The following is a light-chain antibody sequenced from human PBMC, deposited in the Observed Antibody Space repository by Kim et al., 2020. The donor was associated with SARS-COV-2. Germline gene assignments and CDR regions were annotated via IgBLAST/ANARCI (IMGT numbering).Light chain of an antibody. Sequence: ACVGGGGAGSGRAGQGVGSDVDWYQQRPGRGPKRLIDAASSLQSGVPSRFSGSGSGTDFTLTISRLQPEDFATYYCQQSYSTPRTFGGGTKVDIK. J-gene: IGKJ4*01. V-gene: IGKV1-39*01. CDR3: QQSYSTPRT. CDR1: QGVGSD. CDR2: AAS.